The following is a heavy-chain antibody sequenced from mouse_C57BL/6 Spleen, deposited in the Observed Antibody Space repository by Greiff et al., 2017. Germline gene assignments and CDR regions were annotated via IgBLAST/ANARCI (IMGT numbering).Heavy chain of an antibody. D-gene: IGHD2-5*01. V-gene: IGHV5-17*01. Sequence: EVKVVESGGGLVKPGGSLKLSCAASGFTFSDYGMHWVRQAPEKGLEWVAYISSGSSTFYYADTVKGRFTISRDNAQHTLFLQMATLGSEEAAMYYCARSSKDAMDYWGQGTSVTVSS. CDR3: ARSSKDAMDY. J-gene: IGHJ4*01. CDR1: GFTFSDYG. CDR2: ISSGSSTF.